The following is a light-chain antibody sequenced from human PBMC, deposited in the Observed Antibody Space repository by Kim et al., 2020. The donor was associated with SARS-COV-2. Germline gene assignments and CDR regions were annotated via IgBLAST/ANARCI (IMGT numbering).Light chain of an antibody. J-gene: IGKJ4*01. CDR2: DTY. V-gene: IGKV3-11*01. CDR1: QSVSSH. Sequence: EIVLTQSPATLSLSPGDRATLSCRASQSVSSHLAWYQQRFGQAPRLLIYDTYNRATGIPARFSGSGSGTDFTLTINSLEPEDFAMYYCQQGTNRPLTFGGGTKLEI. CDR3: QQGTNRPLT.